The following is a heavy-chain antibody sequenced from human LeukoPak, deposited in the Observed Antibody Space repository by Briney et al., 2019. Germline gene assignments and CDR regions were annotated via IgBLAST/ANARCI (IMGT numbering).Heavy chain of an antibody. D-gene: IGHD3-22*01. Sequence: GGSLRLSCAASGLTVSSNYMSWVRQAPGKGLEWVSIIYSGGSTYYADSVKGRFSISRDNSKNTLFLQINSLRAEDTAVYYCARGRYYDSSGYLDYWGQGTLVTVSS. V-gene: IGHV3-53*01. CDR3: ARGRYYDSSGYLDY. CDR1: GLTVSSNY. CDR2: IYSGGST. J-gene: IGHJ4*02.